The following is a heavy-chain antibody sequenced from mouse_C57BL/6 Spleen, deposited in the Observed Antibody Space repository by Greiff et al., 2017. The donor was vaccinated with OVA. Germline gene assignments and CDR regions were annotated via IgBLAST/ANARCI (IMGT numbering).Heavy chain of an antibody. CDR1: GFTFNTYA. CDR2: ISSKSSNYAT. D-gene: IGHD4-1*01. CDR3: VRGELGPMDY. Sequence: EVKLMESGGGLVQPKGSLKLSCAASGFTFNTYAMHWVRQAPGKGLEWVARISSKSSNYATYYADSVKDRITISRNDSQSMLYLQMNNLKTEDTAMYYCVRGELGPMDYWGQGTSVTVSS. J-gene: IGHJ4*01. V-gene: IGHV10-3*01.